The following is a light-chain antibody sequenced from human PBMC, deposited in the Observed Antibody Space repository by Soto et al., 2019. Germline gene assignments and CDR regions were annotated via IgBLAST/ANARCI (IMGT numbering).Light chain of an antibody. CDR2: DAS. CDR3: QQRSNWPPT. CDR1: QSVSSY. V-gene: IGKV3-11*01. Sequence: EIVLTQSPATLSLSPGERATLSCRASQSVSSYLAWYQQKPGQAPRLLIYDASNRATGIPARFSGSGSGTDFTLTISSLEPEDSAVYYFQQRSNWPPTFGQGTKLEIK. J-gene: IGKJ2*01.